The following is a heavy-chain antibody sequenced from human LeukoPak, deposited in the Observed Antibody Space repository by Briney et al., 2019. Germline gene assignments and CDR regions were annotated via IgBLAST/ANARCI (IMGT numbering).Heavy chain of an antibody. CDR2: ISWNSGSI. J-gene: IGHJ3*02. D-gene: IGHD3-22*01. V-gene: IGHV3-9*01. Sequence: QPGRSLRLSCAASGFTFDDYAMHWVRQAPGKGLEWVSGISWNSGSIGYADSVKGRFTISRDNAKNSLYLQMNSLRAEDTALYHCAGINYYDSSGYRSKKSPYDAFDIWGQGTMVTVSS. CDR1: GFTFDDYA. CDR3: AGINYYDSSGYRSKKSPYDAFDI.